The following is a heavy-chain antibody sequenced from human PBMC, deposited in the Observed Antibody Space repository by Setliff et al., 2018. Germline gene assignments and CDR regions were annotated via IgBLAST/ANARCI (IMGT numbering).Heavy chain of an antibody. V-gene: IGHV1-2*02. CDR3: ARDLIAVTATTAFDM. CDR1: GYAFTGHH. Sequence: EASVKVSCKASGYAFTGHHLHWVRQAPGQGLEWMGWINPKSGVTNYAQKFQGRVAMTRDTSISTAYMELSSLTSDDTAMYYCARDLIAVTATTAFDMWGQGTMVTVSS. J-gene: IGHJ3*02. CDR2: INPKSGVT. D-gene: IGHD6-19*01.